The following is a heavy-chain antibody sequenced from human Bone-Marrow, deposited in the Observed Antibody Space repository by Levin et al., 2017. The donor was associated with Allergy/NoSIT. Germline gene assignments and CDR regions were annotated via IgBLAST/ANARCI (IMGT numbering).Heavy chain of an antibody. CDR1: GFTFSNAW. J-gene: IGHJ4*02. CDR3: TKSAEFFWSGFDN. D-gene: IGHD3-3*01. V-gene: IGHV3-15*07. CDR2: SQSKVDGGTT. Sequence: GESLKISCAASGFTFSNAWMHWVRQAPGKGLEWVGRSQSKVDGGTTDYAAPVKGRFTISRDDSKNTLYLQMNSLKTEDTAVYYCTKSAEFFWSGFDNWGPGTLVTVSS.